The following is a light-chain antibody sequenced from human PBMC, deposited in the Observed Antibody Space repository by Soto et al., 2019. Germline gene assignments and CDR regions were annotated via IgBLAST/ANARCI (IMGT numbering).Light chain of an antibody. V-gene: IGKV3D-15*01. J-gene: IGKJ4*01. CDR3: QRYNNWPLT. CDR2: GAS. CDR1: QSVSNNY. Sequence: EIVMRESQGPLSLSPGVRATLSCTSIQSVSNNYLAWYQQKPGQAPKLLIYGASTRANGIPDRFSGSGSGTEFTLTINSLQSEDFAVYYCQRYNNWPLTFGGGTKVDIK.